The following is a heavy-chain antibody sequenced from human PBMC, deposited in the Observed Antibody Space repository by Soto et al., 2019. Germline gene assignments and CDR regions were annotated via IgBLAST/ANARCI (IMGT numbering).Heavy chain of an antibody. J-gene: IGHJ4*02. CDR2: IYHSGST. CDR1: GSSISSGSYY. D-gene: IGHD2-15*01. Sequence: QVQLQESGPGLVKPSQTLSLTCTVSGSSISSGSYYWSWIRQHPGKGLEWIGYIYHSGSTYYNPSLKSRATISLDTSKNQFSLKLSSVTAADTAVYYCGRDYMAVVDWGQGTLVTVSS. CDR3: GRDYMAVVD. V-gene: IGHV4-31*03.